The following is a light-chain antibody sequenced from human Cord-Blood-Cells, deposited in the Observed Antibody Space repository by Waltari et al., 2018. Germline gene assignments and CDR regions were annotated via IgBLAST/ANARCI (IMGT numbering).Light chain of an antibody. J-gene: IGKJ4*01. CDR1: QGISSY. CDR3: QQLNSYPLT. V-gene: IGKV1-9*01. CDR2: AAS. Sequence: IQLTQSPSSLSASVGDRVTITCRASQGISSYLAWYQQKPGKAPKLLIYAASTLQSGVPSSFGGSGAATDFTLTISSLQAEDFATYYCQQLNSYPLTFGGGTKVEIK.